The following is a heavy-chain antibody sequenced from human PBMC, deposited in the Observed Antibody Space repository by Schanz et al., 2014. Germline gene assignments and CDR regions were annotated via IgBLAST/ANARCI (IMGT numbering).Heavy chain of an antibody. CDR1: GFTFTGYV. D-gene: IGHD3-22*01. CDR2: ISDSGDST. CDR3: AKQHGVIQQVSDP. J-gene: IGHJ5*02. V-gene: IGHV3-23*04. Sequence: EVQLVDSGGGLVQPGGSLRLSCAASGFTFTGYVMTWVRQAPGKGLEWVSDISDSGDSTHYADSVKGRFTISRDNAKNSLFLQMNSPRAEDTAVYYCAKQHGVIQQVSDPWGQGTLVIVSS.